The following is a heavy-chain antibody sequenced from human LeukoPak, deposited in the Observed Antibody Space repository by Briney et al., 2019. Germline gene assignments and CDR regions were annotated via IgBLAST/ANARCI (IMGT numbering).Heavy chain of an antibody. J-gene: IGHJ4*02. CDR3: ARESLWNSGTLLR. V-gene: IGHV4-34*01. D-gene: IGHD1-26*01. CDR2: INHSGST. Sequence: PSETLSLTCAVYGGSFSGYYWSWVRQPPGKGLEWIGEINHSGSTNYNPSLKSRVTISVDTSKNQFSLNLNSVTAADTAVYYCARESLWNSGTLLRWGQGTLVTVSS. CDR1: GGSFSGYY.